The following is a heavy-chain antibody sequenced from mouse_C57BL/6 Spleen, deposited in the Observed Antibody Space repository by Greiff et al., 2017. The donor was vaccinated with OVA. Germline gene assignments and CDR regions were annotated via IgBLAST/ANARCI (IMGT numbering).Heavy chain of an antibody. D-gene: IGHD1-1*01. J-gene: IGHJ3*01. CDR2: IYPGSGST. CDR3: ASSYYYGSSYPAWFAY. Sequence: VKLQQPGAELVKPGASVKMSCKASGYTFTSYWITWVKQRPGQGLEWIGDIYPGSGSTNYNEKFKSKATLTVDTSSSTAYMQLSSLTSEDSAVYYCASSYYYGSSYPAWFAYWGQGTLVTVSA. CDR1: GYTFTSYW. V-gene: IGHV1-55*01.